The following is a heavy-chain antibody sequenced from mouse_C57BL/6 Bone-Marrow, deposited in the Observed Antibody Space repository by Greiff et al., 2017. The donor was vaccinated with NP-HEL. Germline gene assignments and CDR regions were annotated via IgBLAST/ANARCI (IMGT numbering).Heavy chain of an antibody. Sequence: EVQLVESGGGLVQPKGSLKLSCAASGFSFNTYAMNWVRQAPGKGLEWVARIRSKSNNYATYYADSVKDRFTISRDDSESMLYLQMNNLKTEDTAMYYCVRHGEGFYAMDYWGQGTSVTVSS. CDR2: IRSKSNNYAT. D-gene: IGHD3-3*01. V-gene: IGHV10-1*01. CDR3: VRHGEGFYAMDY. J-gene: IGHJ4*01. CDR1: GFSFNTYA.